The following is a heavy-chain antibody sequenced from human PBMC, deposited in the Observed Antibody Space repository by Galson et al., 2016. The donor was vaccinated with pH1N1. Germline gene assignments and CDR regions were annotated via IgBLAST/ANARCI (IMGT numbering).Heavy chain of an antibody. J-gene: IGHJ4*02. CDR3: AKVTGYLYGYVDY. Sequence: SLRLSCAASGFTFSSYWMHWVRQAPGKGLEWVANIKQDGSQIYYVDSVKGRFTISRDNAKNSLYSQMNSLRAEDTALYYCAKVTGYLYGYVDYWGQGTLVTVSS. D-gene: IGHD5-18*01. CDR2: IKQDGSQI. V-gene: IGHV3-7*03. CDR1: GFTFSSYW.